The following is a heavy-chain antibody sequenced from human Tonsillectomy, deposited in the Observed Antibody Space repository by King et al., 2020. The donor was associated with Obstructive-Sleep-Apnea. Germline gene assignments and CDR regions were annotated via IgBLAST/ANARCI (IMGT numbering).Heavy chain of an antibody. V-gene: IGHV3-30*18. CDR3: ANLVAVVGDYAFDI. D-gene: IGHD6-19*01. CDR1: GFTFSSYG. Sequence: VQLVESGGGVVQPGRSLRLSCVASGFTFSSYGMHWVRQAPGKGLEWVALISYDGRNKYYADSVKGRFSISRDNSNNTLYLQMNSLRAEDTAVYYCANLVAVVGDYAFDIWGQGTMVTVSS. J-gene: IGHJ3*02. CDR2: ISYDGRNK.